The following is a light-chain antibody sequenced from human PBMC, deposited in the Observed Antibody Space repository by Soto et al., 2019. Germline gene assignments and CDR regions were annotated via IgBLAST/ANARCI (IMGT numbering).Light chain of an antibody. Sequence: QSALTQPRSVSGSPGQSVTISCTGTSSDVGGYNYVSWYRQHPGKAPKLLIYDVNKWPSGVPDRFSGSKSGNTASLTISGLQAEDEADYYCCSYAGNYRGVFGGGTKLTVL. CDR1: SSDVGGYNY. CDR3: CSYAGNYRGV. CDR2: DVN. J-gene: IGLJ3*02. V-gene: IGLV2-11*01.